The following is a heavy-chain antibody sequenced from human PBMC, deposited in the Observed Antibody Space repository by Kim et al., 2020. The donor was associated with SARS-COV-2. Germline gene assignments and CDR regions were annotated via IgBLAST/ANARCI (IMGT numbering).Heavy chain of an antibody. CDR1: GGSISSYY. CDR3: ARVNNLDYGAAFDI. V-gene: IGHV4-59*01. J-gene: IGHJ3*02. CDR2: IYYSGST. D-gene: IGHD4-17*01. Sequence: SETLSLTCTVSGGSISSYYWSWIRQPPGKGLEWIGYIYYSGSTNYNPSLKSRVTISVDTSKNQFSLKLSSVTAADTAVYYCARVNNLDYGAAFDIWGQGTMVTVSS.